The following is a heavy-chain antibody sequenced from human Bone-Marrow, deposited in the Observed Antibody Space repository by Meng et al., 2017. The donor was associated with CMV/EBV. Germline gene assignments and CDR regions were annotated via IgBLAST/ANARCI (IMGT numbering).Heavy chain of an antibody. J-gene: IGHJ4*02. CDR1: GFTFSDHY. CDR2: IRNKRDKVTT. CDR3: AKMPRSLGAATHLDY. Sequence: GGSLRLSCTASGFTFSDHYMDWVRQAPGKGLEWVGRIRNKRDKVTTEYAASVKGRFSISRDDSNQSVHLQMNSLKTEDTAVYYCAKMPRSLGAATHLDYWGQGTLVTVSS. D-gene: IGHD1-26*01. V-gene: IGHV3-72*01.